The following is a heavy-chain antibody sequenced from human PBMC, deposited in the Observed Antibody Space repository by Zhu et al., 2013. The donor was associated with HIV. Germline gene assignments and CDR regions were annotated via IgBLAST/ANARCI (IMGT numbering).Heavy chain of an antibody. Sequence: QVQLIQSASAVAKPGASVRLACATSGYTFTSYYLHWVRQAPGQHFEWMGEINPLTGGTTYGQNFQGRVAMTTETSTHTVYMDLKSLSMDDTAVYYCARDLIMGIAAPDYWGQGTLVTVSS. CDR2: INPLTGGT. CDR3: ARDLIMGIAAPDY. CDR1: GYTFTSYY. V-gene: IGHV1-2*02. J-gene: IGHJ4*02. D-gene: IGHD6-13*01.